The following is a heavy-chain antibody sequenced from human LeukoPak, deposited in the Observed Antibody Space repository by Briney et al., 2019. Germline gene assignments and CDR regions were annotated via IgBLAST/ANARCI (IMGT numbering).Heavy chain of an antibody. D-gene: IGHD6-25*01. CDR2: IYPGDSDT. CDR1: GYSFTSYW. Sequence: GEALKISCKGSGYSFTSYWIGWVRQMPGKGLEWRGIIYPGDSDTRYRPSFQGQVTISADNSISTAYLQWSSLKASDTAMYYCARRRAASEPDYWGQGTLVTVSS. CDR3: ARRRAASEPDY. J-gene: IGHJ4*02. V-gene: IGHV5-51*01.